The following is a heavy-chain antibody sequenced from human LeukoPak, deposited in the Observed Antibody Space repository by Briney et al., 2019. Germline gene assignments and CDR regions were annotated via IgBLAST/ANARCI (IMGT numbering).Heavy chain of an antibody. J-gene: IGHJ4*02. CDR2: VYYTGST. V-gene: IGHV4-59*13. D-gene: IGHD3-16*01. Sequence: PSETLSLTCSVSGASITGYYWSWIRQTPGKGLEWLGYVYYTGSTNYNPSFQSRVTITVDTSNNRFSLNLRSMTAADTAVYFCARYMRASGTYDFDYWGRGTLVTVSS. CDR1: GASITGYY. CDR3: ARYMRASGTYDFDY.